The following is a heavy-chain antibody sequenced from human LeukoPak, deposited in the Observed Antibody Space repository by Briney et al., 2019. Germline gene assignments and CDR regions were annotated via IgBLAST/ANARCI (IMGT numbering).Heavy chain of an antibody. V-gene: IGHV5-51*01. J-gene: IGHJ4*02. CDR2: IYPGDSDT. CDR3: ARLVELSFDY. D-gene: IGHD2-15*01. CDR1: GYSFSTYW. Sequence: GESLKVSCKGSGYSFSTYWIGWGRQIPGKGLEWMGIIYPGDSDTRYSPSFQGQVTISSDKSISTAYLQWSSLKASDTAMYYCARLVELSFDYWGQGSLVTVSS.